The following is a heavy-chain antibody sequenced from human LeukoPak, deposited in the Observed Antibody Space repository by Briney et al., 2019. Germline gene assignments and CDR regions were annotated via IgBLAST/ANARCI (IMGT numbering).Heavy chain of an antibody. Sequence: GASVKVSCKASGYMFTNYDINWVRQATEQGVEWMGWMNPQSGNTCYAQKFRGRVTITRDTSITTDYMELSSLRSEDTAVYYCARGPNYSNFGSAYYYYMDVWGKGTTVTVSS. J-gene: IGHJ6*03. CDR2: MNPQSGNT. CDR3: ARGPNYSNFGSAYYYYMDV. CDR1: GYMFTNYD. D-gene: IGHD4-11*01. V-gene: IGHV1-8*03.